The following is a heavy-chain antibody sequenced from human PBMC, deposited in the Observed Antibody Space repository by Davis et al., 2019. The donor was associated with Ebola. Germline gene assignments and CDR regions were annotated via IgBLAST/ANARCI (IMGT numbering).Heavy chain of an antibody. CDR1: GASISSYY. D-gene: IGHD5-24*01. V-gene: IGHV4-59*01. CDR3: ARDGYNYSYFDY. J-gene: IGHJ4*02. CDR2: MYNGGSA. Sequence: SETLSLTCTVSGASISSYYWTWIRQPPGKGLEWIAYMYNGGSANYNPSLKSRVTTSMDTSKNQFSLKVSSVTAADTAVYYCARDGYNYSYFDYWGQGILVTVSS.